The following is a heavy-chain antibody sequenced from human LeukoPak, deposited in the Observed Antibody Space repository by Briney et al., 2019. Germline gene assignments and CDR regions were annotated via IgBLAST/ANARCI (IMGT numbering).Heavy chain of an antibody. J-gene: IGHJ4*02. CDR3: ARAQGYYDSSGYPIDY. D-gene: IGHD3-22*01. V-gene: IGHV3-33*01. Sequence: GGSLRLSCAASGFTFSSYGMHWVRQAPGKGLEWVAVIWYDGSNKYCADSVKGRFTISRDNSKNTLYLQMNSLRAEDTAVYYCARAQGYYDSSGYPIDYWGQGTLVTVSS. CDR2: IWYDGSNK. CDR1: GFTFSSYG.